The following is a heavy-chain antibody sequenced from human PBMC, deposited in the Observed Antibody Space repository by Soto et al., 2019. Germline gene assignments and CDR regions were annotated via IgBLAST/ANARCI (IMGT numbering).Heavy chain of an antibody. CDR2: ISGSGGST. Sequence: EVQLLESGGGLVQPGGSLRLSCAASGFTFSSYAMSWVRQAPGKGLEWVSAISGSGGSTYYADSVKGRFTISRDNSKNTLYLHMNSLRAEDTAVYYCANGLGSGWFYFDYWGQGTLVTVSS. V-gene: IGHV3-23*01. J-gene: IGHJ4*02. CDR3: ANGLGSGWFYFDY. D-gene: IGHD6-19*01. CDR1: GFTFSSYA.